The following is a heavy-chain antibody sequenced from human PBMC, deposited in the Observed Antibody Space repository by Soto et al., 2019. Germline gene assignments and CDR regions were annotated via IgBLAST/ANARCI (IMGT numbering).Heavy chain of an antibody. CDR2: IYYSGST. V-gene: IGHV4-59*01. Sequence: PSETLSLTCTVSGGSISSYYWSWIRQPPGKGLEWIGYIYYSGSTNYNPSLKSRVTISVDTSKNQFSLMLSSVTAADTAVYYCARERTYYYDSSGYYPTPYFDYWGQGTLVTVSS. J-gene: IGHJ4*02. CDR3: ARERTYYYDSSGYYPTPYFDY. D-gene: IGHD3-22*01. CDR1: GGSISSYY.